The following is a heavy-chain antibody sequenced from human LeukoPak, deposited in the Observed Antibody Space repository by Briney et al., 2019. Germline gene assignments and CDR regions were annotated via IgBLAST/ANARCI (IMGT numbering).Heavy chain of an antibody. J-gene: IGHJ4*02. V-gene: IGHV5-51*01. Sequence: ESLKVSCKGSGYSFTSYWIGWVRQMPGKGLEWMGVIYPGYSDTRYIPSFQGQVTISADKSISTPYLQWSSLKASDTAMYYCARSPHIRCSGGSCYSKCFDYWGQGPLVTVS. D-gene: IGHD2-15*01. CDR3: ARSPHIRCSGGSCYSKCFDY. CDR2: IYPGYSDT. CDR1: GYSFTSYW.